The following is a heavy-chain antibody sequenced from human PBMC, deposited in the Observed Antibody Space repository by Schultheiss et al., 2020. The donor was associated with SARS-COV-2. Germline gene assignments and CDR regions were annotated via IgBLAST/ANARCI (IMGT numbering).Heavy chain of an antibody. Sequence: SVKVSCKASGGTFSSYAISWVRQAPGQGLEWMGWINPNSGGTNYAQKFQGRVTITADKSTSTAYMELSSLRSEDTAVYYCARVGTNGDYGYWGQGTLVTVSS. CDR3: ARVGTNGDYGY. CDR1: GGTFSSYA. D-gene: IGHD4-17*01. J-gene: IGHJ4*02. V-gene: IGHV1-69*10. CDR2: INPNSGGT.